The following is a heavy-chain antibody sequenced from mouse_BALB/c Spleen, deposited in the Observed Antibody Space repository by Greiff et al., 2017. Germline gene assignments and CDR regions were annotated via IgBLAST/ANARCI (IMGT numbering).Heavy chain of an antibody. J-gene: IGHJ3*01. D-gene: IGHD2-4*01. CDR2: ISSGGSYT. V-gene: IGHV5-6*02. CDR3: ARQVYDYDEGFGY. Sequence: DVKLVESGGDLVKPGGSLKLSCAASGFTFSSYGMSWVRQTPDKRLELVATISSGGSYTYYPDSVKGRFTISRDNAKNTLYLQMSSLKSEDTAMYYCARQVYDYDEGFGYWGQGTLVTVSA. CDR1: GFTFSSYG.